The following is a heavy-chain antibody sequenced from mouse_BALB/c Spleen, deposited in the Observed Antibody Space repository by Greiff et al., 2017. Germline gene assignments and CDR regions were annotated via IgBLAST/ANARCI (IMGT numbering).Heavy chain of an antibody. CDR3: ARREGNYEGYAMDY. CDR2: ISSGGSYT. CDR1: GFTFSSYG. Sequence: EVKLVESGGDLVKPGGSLKLSCAASGFTFSSYGMSWVRQTPDKRLEWVATISSGGSYTYYPDSVKGRFTISRDNAKNTLYLQMSSLKSEDTAMYYCARREGNYEGYAMDYWGQGTSVTVSS. J-gene: IGHJ4*01. D-gene: IGHD2-1*01. V-gene: IGHV5-6*02.